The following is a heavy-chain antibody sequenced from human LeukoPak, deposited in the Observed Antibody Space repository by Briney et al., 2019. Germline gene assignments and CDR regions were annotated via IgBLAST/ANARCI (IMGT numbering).Heavy chain of an antibody. Sequence: EASVKVSCKASGYIFAVFGITWVRQAPGQGLEWMGSIRVHNGDTNYAQKFQGRLTMTTDTSATTAYMELRSLKSDDPAVYYCARDRYDVGVAFDFWGQGTMVTVSS. CDR3: ARDRYDVGVAFDF. CDR1: GYIFAVFG. D-gene: IGHD3-9*01. V-gene: IGHV1-18*01. J-gene: IGHJ3*01. CDR2: IRVHNGDT.